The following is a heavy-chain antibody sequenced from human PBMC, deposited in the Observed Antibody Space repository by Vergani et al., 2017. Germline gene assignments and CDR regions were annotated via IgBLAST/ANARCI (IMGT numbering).Heavy chain of an antibody. CDR3: ARVDCSGGSCFTRSYYYYYAMDV. V-gene: IGHV3-9*01. CDR2: ISWNSGAV. D-gene: IGHD2-15*01. J-gene: IGHJ6*02. CDR1: GITFWKFG. Sequence: EVDLVESGGGLAQPGGSLRLSCEASGITFWKFGMHWVRQGPGKGLEWVSGISWNSGAVDYADSVRGRFTISRDNAKNSLFLEMNSLRFEDTAVYYCARVDCSGGSCFTRSYYYYYAMDVWGQGTTVTVSS.